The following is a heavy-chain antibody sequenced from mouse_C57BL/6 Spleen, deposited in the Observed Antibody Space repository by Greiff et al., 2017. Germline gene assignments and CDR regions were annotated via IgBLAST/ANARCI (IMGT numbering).Heavy chain of an antibody. V-gene: IGHV2-2*01. CDR2: IGRGGST. J-gene: IGHJ4*01. CDR3: ARDWFYAMDY. Sequence: QVQLQESGPGLVQPSPCLSISCTASGFSLTSYGVHWVRQSPGKGLEWLGVIGRGGSTAYYAAFISRLSNSKDNSKGQVFFKMNGLQADDKAIYCCARDWFYAMDYWGQGTSVTVSS. D-gene: IGHD2-2*01. CDR1: GFSLTSYG.